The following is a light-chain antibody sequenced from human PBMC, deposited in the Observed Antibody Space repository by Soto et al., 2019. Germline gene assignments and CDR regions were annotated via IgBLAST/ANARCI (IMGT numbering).Light chain of an antibody. CDR2: DAS. J-gene: IGKJ1*01. CDR3: QQRSNWAWT. CDR1: QSVSSY. V-gene: IGKV3-11*01. Sequence: EVVVSQPPSTLSLSPGERATLSCGASQSVSSYLAWYQQKPGQAPRLLIYDASNRATGIPARFSGSGSGTDFTLTISSLEPEDFAVYYCQQRSNWAWTFGQGTKVDTK.